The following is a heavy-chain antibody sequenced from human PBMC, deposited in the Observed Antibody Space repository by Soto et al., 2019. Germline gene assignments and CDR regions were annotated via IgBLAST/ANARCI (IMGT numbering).Heavy chain of an antibody. CDR2: IIPVFTST. CDR3: ARVRTGVYGSGSTSPRFYQGMDV. CDR1: GGNFQTYA. Sequence: SVKVSCKASGGNFQTYAFTWVRQAPGQGLEWMGGIIPVFTSTTSAQKFQGRVTITADESTNSVYMELSSLRSEDTAIYYCARVRTGVYGSGSTSPRFYQGMDVWRQGTAVTVSS. J-gene: IGHJ6*02. V-gene: IGHV1-69*13. D-gene: IGHD3-10*01.